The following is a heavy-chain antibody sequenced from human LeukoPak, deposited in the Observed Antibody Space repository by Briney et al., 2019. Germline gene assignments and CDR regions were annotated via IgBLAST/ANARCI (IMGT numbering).Heavy chain of an antibody. J-gene: IGHJ4*02. CDR1: GFTVSDNY. V-gene: IGHV4-4*02. CDR2: VHYTEST. CDR3: ATYYDSGGYKWNY. D-gene: IGHD3-22*01. Sequence: GSLRLSCAVSGFTVSDNYMSWVRQPPGKGLEWIGEVHYTESTTYNPSLKSRLTLSLDKSNNQFSLRLSSVTVADTAVYYCATYYDSGGYKWNYWGQGTLVTVSS.